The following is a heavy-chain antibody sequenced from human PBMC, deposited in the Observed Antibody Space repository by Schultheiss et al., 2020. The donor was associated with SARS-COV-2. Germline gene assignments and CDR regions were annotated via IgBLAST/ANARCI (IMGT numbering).Heavy chain of an antibody. Sequence: GGSLRLSCAASGFTFSSYAMNWVRQAPGKGLEWVSSISSSSSYIYYADSVKGRFTISRDNAKNSLYLQMNSLRAEDTAVYYCAREGAAAGGDYWGQGTLVTVSS. CDR1: GFTFSSYA. J-gene: IGHJ4*02. CDR2: ISSSSSYI. D-gene: IGHD6-13*01. V-gene: IGHV3-21*01. CDR3: AREGAAAGGDY.